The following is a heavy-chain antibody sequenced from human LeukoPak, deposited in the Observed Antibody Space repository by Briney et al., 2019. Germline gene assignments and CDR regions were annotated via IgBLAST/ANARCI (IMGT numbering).Heavy chain of an antibody. Sequence: SQTLSLTCTVSGGSISSGGYYWSWIRQHPGKGLEWIGYIYYSGSTYYNPSLKSRVTISVDTSKNQFSLKLSSVTAADTAVYYCARLGPAGDFDALDIWGQGTTVTVS. CDR1: GGSISSGGYY. D-gene: IGHD4-17*01. CDR2: IYYSGST. CDR3: ARLGPAGDFDALDI. J-gene: IGHJ3*02. V-gene: IGHV4-31*03.